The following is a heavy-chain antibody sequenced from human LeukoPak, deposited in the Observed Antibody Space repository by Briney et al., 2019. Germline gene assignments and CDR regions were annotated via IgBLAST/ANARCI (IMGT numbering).Heavy chain of an antibody. D-gene: IGHD3-3*01. V-gene: IGHV3-7*03. CDR2: IKQKRSEK. Sequence: GGSLRLSCAASGFTFSSYWMSWVRQAPGKGLERVANIKQKRSEKYYVDSLKGRFTISRDNAKNSLYLQMNSLRAEDTAVYYCAKEPQGGNYDSWSGYYLDYWGQGTLVTVSS. CDR1: GFTFSSYW. J-gene: IGHJ4*02. CDR3: AKEPQGGNYDSWSGYYLDY.